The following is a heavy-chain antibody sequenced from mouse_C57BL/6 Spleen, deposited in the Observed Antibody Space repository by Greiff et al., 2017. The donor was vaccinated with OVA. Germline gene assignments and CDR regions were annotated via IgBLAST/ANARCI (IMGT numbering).Heavy chain of an antibody. CDR1: GFTFSSYG. CDR2: ISSGGSYT. V-gene: IGHV5-6*02. J-gene: IGHJ2*01. Sequence: EVKLMESGGDLVKPGGSLKLSCAASGFTFSSYGMSWVRQTPDKRLEWVATISSGGSYTYYPDSVKGRFTISRDNAKNTLYLQMSSLKSEDTAMYYCARRKGDYDSFDYWGQGTTLTVSS. D-gene: IGHD2-4*01. CDR3: ARRKGDYDSFDY.